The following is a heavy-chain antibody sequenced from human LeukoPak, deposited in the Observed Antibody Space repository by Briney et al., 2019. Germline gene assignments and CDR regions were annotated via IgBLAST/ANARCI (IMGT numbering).Heavy chain of an antibody. J-gene: IGHJ2*01. V-gene: IGHV3-33*01. CDR3: ARPYSSGWYGGFDL. Sequence: SGGSLRLSCVVSGLTFSSTGFHWVRQAPGKGLEWVGVIWYDGSKKYYADSVKGRFTISRDNAKNSLYLQMNSLRAEDTAVYYCARPYSSGWYGGFDLWGRGTLVTVSS. CDR2: IWYDGSKK. CDR1: GLTFSSTG. D-gene: IGHD6-19*01.